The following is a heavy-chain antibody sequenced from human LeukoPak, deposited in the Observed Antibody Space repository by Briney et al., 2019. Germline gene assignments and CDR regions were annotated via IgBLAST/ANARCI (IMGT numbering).Heavy chain of an antibody. CDR1: GFTFDDYA. CDR3: AKDVYSYGRFFDY. D-gene: IGHD5-18*01. CDR2: ISWNSGSI. V-gene: IGHV3-9*01. Sequence: GRSLRLSCAASGFTFDDYAMHWVRQAPGKGLEWVSGISWNSGSIGYADSVKGRFTISRDNAKNSLYLQMNSLRAEDTALYCCAKDVYSYGRFFDYWGQGTLVTVSS. J-gene: IGHJ4*02.